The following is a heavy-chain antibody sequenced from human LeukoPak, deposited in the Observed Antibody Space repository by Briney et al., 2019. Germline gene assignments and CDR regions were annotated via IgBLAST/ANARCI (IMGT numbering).Heavy chain of an antibody. Sequence: PGGSLRLSCAASGFTFTDYSMSWVRQAPGKGLEWVSGLGRSGENRYYATSVRGRFSISRDNSKDTVCLQMNSLRAEDTAIYYCVKDRPCETCMPMDAWGQGTTVTVSS. D-gene: IGHD2-2*01. CDR3: VKDRPCETCMPMDA. CDR1: GFTFTDYS. J-gene: IGHJ6*02. V-gene: IGHV3-23*01. CDR2: LGRSGENR.